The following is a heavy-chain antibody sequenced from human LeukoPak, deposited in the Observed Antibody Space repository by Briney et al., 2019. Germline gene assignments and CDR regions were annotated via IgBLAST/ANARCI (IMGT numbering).Heavy chain of an antibody. D-gene: IGHD3-22*01. Sequence: PGGSLRLSCAASGFTFSSYAMSWVRQAPGKGLEWVSAVSGSGGSTNSAESVKGRFTISRDNSKNTLYLQMNSLRAEDTAVYYCANHYFYDSSGYYYPYYYYYYYMDVWGKGTTVTVSS. CDR2: VSGSGGST. J-gene: IGHJ6*03. CDR3: ANHYFYDSSGYYYPYYYYYYYMDV. V-gene: IGHV3-23*01. CDR1: GFTFSSYA.